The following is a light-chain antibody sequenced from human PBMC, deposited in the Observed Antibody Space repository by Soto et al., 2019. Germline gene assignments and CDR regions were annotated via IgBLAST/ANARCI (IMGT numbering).Light chain of an antibody. CDR3: SSFTTTRSVV. CDR2: DVT. CDR1: SSDVGAYNY. V-gene: IGLV2-14*01. Sequence: QSALTQPASVSGSPGQSIAISCTGTSSDVGAYNYVSWYQQHPGKAPKLIIFDVTSRPSGVSDRFSGSKSGNTASLTISGLQAEDEAEYYCSSFTTTRSVVFGGGTKLTVL. J-gene: IGLJ2*01.